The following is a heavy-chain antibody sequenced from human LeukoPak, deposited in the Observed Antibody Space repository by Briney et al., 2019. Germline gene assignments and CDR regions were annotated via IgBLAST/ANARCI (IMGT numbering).Heavy chain of an antibody. CDR2: ISSSGSTI. D-gene: IGHD3-10*02. J-gene: IGHJ6*04. V-gene: IGHV3-11*04. CDR3: AELGITMIGGV. CDR1: GFTFSDHH. Sequence: GGSLRLSCAASGFTFSDHHMTWIRQAPGKGLERVSYISSSGSTIYYADSVKGRFTISRDNAKNSLYLQMNSLRAEDTAVYYCAELGITMIGGVWGKGTTVTISS.